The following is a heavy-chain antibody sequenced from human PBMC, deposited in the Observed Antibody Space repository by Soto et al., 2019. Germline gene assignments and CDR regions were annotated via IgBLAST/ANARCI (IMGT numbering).Heavy chain of an antibody. CDR1: GGTFSSYA. D-gene: IGHD2-15*01. CDR2: IIPIFGTA. J-gene: IGHJ5*02. V-gene: IGHV1-69*06. Sequence: SVKVSCKASGGTFSSYAISWVRQAPGQGLEWMGGIIPIFGTANYAQKFQGRVTITADKSTSTAYMELSSLRSEDTAVYYCASLVHCSGGSCYLSWFDPWGQGTLVTVSS. CDR3: ASLVHCSGGSCYLSWFDP.